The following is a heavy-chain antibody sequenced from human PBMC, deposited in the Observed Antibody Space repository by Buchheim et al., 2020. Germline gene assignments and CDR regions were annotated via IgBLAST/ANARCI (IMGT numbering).Heavy chain of an antibody. V-gene: IGHV1-69*01. CDR3: ASTSEYYGSGSYYNPLHY. CDR1: GGTFSDYA. J-gene: IGHJ4*02. D-gene: IGHD3-10*01. CDR2: IIPFSGTP. Sequence: QVQLVQSGAEVKKPGSSVKVSCKASGGTFSDYAISWVRQAPGQGLEWMGGIIPFSGTPNYSEKFQGRVTITADVSTTTAYLELSSLRSEDTAVFYCASTSEYYGSGSYYNPLHYWGQGTL.